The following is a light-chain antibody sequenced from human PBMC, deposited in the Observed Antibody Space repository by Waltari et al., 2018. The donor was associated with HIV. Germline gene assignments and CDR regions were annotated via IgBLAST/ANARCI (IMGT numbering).Light chain of an antibody. CDR2: KDS. V-gene: IGLV3-25*03. CDR1: ALPKQY. J-gene: IGLJ3*02. CDR3: ESADSSLWV. Sequence: SYELTQPPSGSVSPGQTARITCSGDALPKQYAYWYQQKACQAPLLVIYKDSERPSGIPERFSGSSSGTTVTLTISGVQAEDEADYYCESADSSLWVFGGGTKLTVL.